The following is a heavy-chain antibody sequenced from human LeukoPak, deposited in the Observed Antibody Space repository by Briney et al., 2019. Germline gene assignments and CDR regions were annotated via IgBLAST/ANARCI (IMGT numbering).Heavy chain of an antibody. CDR1: GFTFSSYA. J-gene: IGHJ4*02. CDR3: GKDRPNYYDSSGHYYRRNGDY. D-gene: IGHD3-22*01. Sequence: PGGSLRLSCGASGFTFSSYAMSWVRQAPGKGLEWVSSVSGNGGITYYTDSVKGRFTISRDNSKSTLYLQMNSPRAEDTAIYYCGKDRPNYYDSSGHYYRRNGDYWGQGTLVTVSS. V-gene: IGHV3-23*01. CDR2: VSGNGGIT.